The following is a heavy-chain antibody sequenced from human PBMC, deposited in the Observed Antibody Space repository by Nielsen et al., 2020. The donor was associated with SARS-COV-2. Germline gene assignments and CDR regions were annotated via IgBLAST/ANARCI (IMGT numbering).Heavy chain of an antibody. Sequence: SETLSLTCTVSGGSISSGGYYWSWIRQHPGKGLEWIGYIYYSGSTYYNPSLKSRVTISVDTSKNQFSLKLSSVTAADTAVYYCARDSGHYDFWSGYYMGAGGDGMDVWGQGTTVTVSS. CDR2: IYYSGST. CDR1: GGSISSGGYY. V-gene: IGHV4-31*03. D-gene: IGHD3-3*01. CDR3: ARDSGHYDFWSGYYMGAGGDGMDV. J-gene: IGHJ6*02.